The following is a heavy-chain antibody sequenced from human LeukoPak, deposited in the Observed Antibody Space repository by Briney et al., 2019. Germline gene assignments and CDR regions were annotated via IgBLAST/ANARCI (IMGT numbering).Heavy chain of an antibody. CDR3: ARGTAAAPLDY. J-gene: IGHJ4*02. CDR1: GFTFSDYY. CDR2: INNDDVYT. D-gene: IGHD6-13*01. Sequence: PGGALRLSCAASGFTFSDYYMSWIRQAPGQGLEWISYINNDDVYTNYADSVKGRFTISRDNAKNSLYLQMNSLRADDTAVYYCARGTAAAPLDYWGQGTLVTVSS. V-gene: IGHV3-11*03.